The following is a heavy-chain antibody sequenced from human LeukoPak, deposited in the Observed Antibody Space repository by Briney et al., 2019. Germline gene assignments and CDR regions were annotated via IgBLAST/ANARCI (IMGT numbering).Heavy chain of an antibody. J-gene: IGHJ4*02. Sequence: ASVKVSCKASGYSFNTYGITWVRQAPGQGLEWIGWISAYDGYTNYAERLQGRVTVTRDTSASTAYVELRSLRSEDTAVYYCARAREAAADYWGQGTLVTVSS. CDR1: GYSFNTYG. V-gene: IGHV1-18*01. CDR2: ISAYDGYT. D-gene: IGHD6-13*01. CDR3: ARAREAAADY.